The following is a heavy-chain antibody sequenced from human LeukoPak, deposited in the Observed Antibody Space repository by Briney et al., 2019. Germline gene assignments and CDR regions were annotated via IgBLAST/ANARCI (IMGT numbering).Heavy chain of an antibody. CDR3: AKDRERFLEWLLPHY. CDR2: ISGSGGST. J-gene: IGHJ4*02. V-gene: IGHV3-23*01. CDR1: GFTFSSYA. Sequence: GASLRLSCAASGFTFSSYAMSWVRQAPGKGLEWVSAISGSGGSTYYADSVKGRFTISRDNSKNTLYLQMNSLRAEDTAVYYCAKDRERFLEWLLPHYWGQGTLVTVSS. D-gene: IGHD3-3*01.